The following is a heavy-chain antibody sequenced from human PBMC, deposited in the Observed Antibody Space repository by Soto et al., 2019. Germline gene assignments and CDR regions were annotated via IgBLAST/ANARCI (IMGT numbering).Heavy chain of an antibody. CDR3: ARGTIFGVVMIWYFDL. Sequence: QVQLQESGPGLVKPSQTLSLTCTVSGGSISSGGHYWSWIRQHPGKGLEWIGYIYYSGSTYYNPSLKSRVTISVDTSKNQFSLKLSSVTAADTAVYYCARGTIFGVVMIWYFDLWGRYTLVTVSS. CDR1: GGSISSGGHY. J-gene: IGHJ2*01. V-gene: IGHV4-31*03. CDR2: IYYSGST. D-gene: IGHD3-3*01.